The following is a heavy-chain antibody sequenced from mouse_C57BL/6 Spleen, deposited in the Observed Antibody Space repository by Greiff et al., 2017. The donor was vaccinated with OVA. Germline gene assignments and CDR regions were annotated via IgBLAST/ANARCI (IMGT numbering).Heavy chain of an antibody. Sequence: EVKLVESGGGLVKPGGSLKLSCAASGFTFSSYAMSWVRQTPEQRLEWVATISHGGSYTYYPDNVKGRFTISRDNAKNNLYLQMSHLTSEDTAMDYCARCYGSRYWNYFDYWGQGTTLTVSS. CDR2: ISHGGSYT. V-gene: IGHV5-4*03. D-gene: IGHD1-1*01. CDR1: GFTFSSYA. J-gene: IGHJ2*01. CDR3: ARCYGSRYWNYFDY.